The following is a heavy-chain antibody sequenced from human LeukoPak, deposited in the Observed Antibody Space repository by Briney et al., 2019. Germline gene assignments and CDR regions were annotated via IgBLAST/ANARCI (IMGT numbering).Heavy chain of an antibody. J-gene: IGHJ4*02. V-gene: IGHV3-30-3*01. Sequence: GRSLRLSCAASGFTFSSYAMHWVRQAPGRGLEWVAVISYDGSNKYYADSVKGRFTISRDNSKNTLYLQMNSLRAEDTAVYYCAKDLDTAMVTNLFDYWGQGTLVTVSS. CDR1: GFTFSSYA. D-gene: IGHD5-18*01. CDR2: ISYDGSNK. CDR3: AKDLDTAMVTNLFDY.